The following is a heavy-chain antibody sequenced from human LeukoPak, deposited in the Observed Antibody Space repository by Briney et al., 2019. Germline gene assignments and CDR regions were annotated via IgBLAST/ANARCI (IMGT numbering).Heavy chain of an antibody. CDR3: ARVQRGPYSGSYHAFDY. CDR1: GFTFSSYA. J-gene: IGHJ4*02. D-gene: IGHD1-26*01. CDR2: ISYDGSNK. V-gene: IGHV3-30*03. Sequence: GGSLRLSCAASGFTFSSYAMSWVRQAPGKGLEWVAVISYDGSNKYYADSVKGRFTISRDNAKDTLYLHMNSLTAEDTAVYYCARVQRGPYSGSYHAFDYWGQGTLVTVSS.